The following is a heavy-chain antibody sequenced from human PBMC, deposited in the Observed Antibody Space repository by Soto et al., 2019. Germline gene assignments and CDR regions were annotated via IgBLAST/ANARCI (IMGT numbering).Heavy chain of an antibody. D-gene: IGHD3-3*01. V-gene: IGHV3-30*18. CDR1: GFTFSSYG. Sequence: GGSLRLSCATSGFTFSSYGMHWVRQAPGKGLEWVAVISYDGSNKYYADSVKGRFTISRDNSKNTLYLQMNSLRAEDTAVYYCAKDEDYDFWSASFDYWGQGTLVTVSS. CDR2: ISYDGSNK. CDR3: AKDEDYDFWSASFDY. J-gene: IGHJ4*02.